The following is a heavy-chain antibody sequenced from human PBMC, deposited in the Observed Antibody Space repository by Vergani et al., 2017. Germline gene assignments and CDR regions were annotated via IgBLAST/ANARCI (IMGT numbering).Heavy chain of an antibody. CDR1: GGSISSGGYS. V-gene: IGHV4-30-2*01. D-gene: IGHD1-1*01. Sequence: QLQLQESGSGLVKPSQTLSLTCAVSGGSISSGGYSWSWIRQPPGKGLEWIGYIYHSGSTYYNPSHKSRVTISVDRSKNQFSLKLSSVTAADTAVYYCARGSQLERNYYFDYWGQGTLVTVSS. CDR3: ARGSQLERNYYFDY. CDR2: IYHSGST. J-gene: IGHJ4*02.